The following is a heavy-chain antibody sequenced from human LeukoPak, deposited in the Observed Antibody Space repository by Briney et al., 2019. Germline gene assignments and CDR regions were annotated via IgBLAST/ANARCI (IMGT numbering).Heavy chain of an antibody. CDR1: GYSFTNFW. V-gene: IGHV5-51*01. Sequence: GESLKISCKGSGYSFTNFWIAWVRQMHGTGLEWMGFINPGDSNTRYSPSFQGQVTISADKSISTAYLQWSTLKASDTAMYYCARVVLDAFDIWGQGTMVTVSS. CDR3: ARVVLDAFDI. D-gene: IGHD2-15*01. CDR2: INPGDSNT. J-gene: IGHJ3*02.